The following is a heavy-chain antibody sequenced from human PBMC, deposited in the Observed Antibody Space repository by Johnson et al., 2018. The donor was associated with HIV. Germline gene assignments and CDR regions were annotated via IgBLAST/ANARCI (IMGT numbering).Heavy chain of an antibody. CDR2: ISYDGNNT. V-gene: IGHV3-30-3*01. D-gene: IGHD2-8*02. CDR3: ARDVLGDGTYPPDAFDI. J-gene: IGHJ3*02. Sequence: QVQLVESGGGLVQPGRSLRLSCAASGFTFDDYAMHWVRQAPGKGLEWVAVISYDGNNTYNADSVKGRFTISRDNPRNTLYLQMNSLRAGDTAVYYCARDVLGDGTYPPDAFDIWGQGTMVTVSS. CDR1: GFTFDDYA.